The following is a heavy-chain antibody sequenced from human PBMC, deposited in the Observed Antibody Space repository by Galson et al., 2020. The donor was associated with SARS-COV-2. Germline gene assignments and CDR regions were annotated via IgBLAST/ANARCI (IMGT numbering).Heavy chain of an antibody. Sequence: GGSLRLSCAASGFTFSSYDMHWVRQATGKGLEWVSAIGTAGDTYYPGSVKGRFTISRENAKNSLYLQMNSLRAGDTAVYYCARDSVPAYCGGSSYTSWYFDLWGRGTLVTVSS. CDR3: ARDSVPAYCGGSSYTSWYFDL. CDR2: IGTAGDT. CDR1: GFTFSSYD. J-gene: IGHJ2*01. D-gene: IGHD2-21*01. V-gene: IGHV3-13*01.